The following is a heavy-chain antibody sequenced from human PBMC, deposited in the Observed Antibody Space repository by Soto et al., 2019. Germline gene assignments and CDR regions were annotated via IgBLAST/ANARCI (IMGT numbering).Heavy chain of an antibody. Sequence: GGSLRLSCAASGFTFSSYAMHWVRQAPGKGLEWVAVISYDGSNKYYADSVKGRFTISRDNSKNTLYLQMNSLRAEETAVYYCARGRGGMTYGSVPAATRSPFDPWGQGTLVTVSS. CDR2: ISYDGSNK. J-gene: IGHJ5*02. V-gene: IGHV3-30-3*01. D-gene: IGHD2-2*01. CDR1: GFTFSSYA. CDR3: ARGRGGMTYGSVPAATRSPFDP.